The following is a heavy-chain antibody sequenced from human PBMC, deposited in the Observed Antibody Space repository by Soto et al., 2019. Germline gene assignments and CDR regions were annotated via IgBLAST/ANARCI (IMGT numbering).Heavy chain of an antibody. CDR3: ARDWAYYYGSGSYPHDAFDI. V-gene: IGHV1-18*01. CDR1: GYTFTSYG. J-gene: IGHJ3*02. D-gene: IGHD3-10*01. Sequence: QVQLVQSGAEVKKPGASVKVSCKASGYTFTSYGISWVRQAPGQGLEWMGWISAYNGNTNYAQKLQGRVTMTTDTSTSTAYMELRSLRSDDTAVYYCARDWAYYYGSGSYPHDAFDIWGQGTMVTVSS. CDR2: ISAYNGNT.